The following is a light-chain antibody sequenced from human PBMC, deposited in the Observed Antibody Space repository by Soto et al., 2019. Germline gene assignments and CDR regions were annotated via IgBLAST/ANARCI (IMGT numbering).Light chain of an antibody. CDR2: DAS. V-gene: IGKV3-11*01. CDR3: QQRSNWLT. Sequence: DIVLTQSPATLSLSPGERPTLSCRASQSVSSYLAWYQQKPGQAPRLLSYDASNRATGIPARFSGSGAGTDFTLTISSLAPEDFAVYYCQQRSNWLTFGGGTKVEIK. CDR1: QSVSSY. J-gene: IGKJ4*01.